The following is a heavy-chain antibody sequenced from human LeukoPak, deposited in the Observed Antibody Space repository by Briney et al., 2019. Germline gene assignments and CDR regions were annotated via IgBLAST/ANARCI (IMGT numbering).Heavy chain of an antibody. CDR1: GGSFSGYY. CDR3: ARGDYGDYANDY. J-gene: IGHJ4*02. V-gene: IGHV4-34*01. Sequence: SETLSLTCAVYGGSFSGYYWSWIRQPPGKGLEWIGSIYHSGSTYYNPSLKSRVTISVDTSKNQFSLKLSSVTAADTAVYYCARGDYGDYANDYWGQXTLVTVSS. CDR2: IYHSGST. D-gene: IGHD4-17*01.